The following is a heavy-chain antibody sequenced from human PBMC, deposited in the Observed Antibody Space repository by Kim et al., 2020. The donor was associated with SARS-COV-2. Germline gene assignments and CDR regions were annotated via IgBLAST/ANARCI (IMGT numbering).Heavy chain of an antibody. CDR1: GGTFSSYA. Sequence: SLKVSCKASGGTFSSYAISWVRQAPGQGLEWMGGIIPIFGTANYAQKFQGRVTITADESTSTAYMELSSLRSEDTAVYYCARWRDNYYDSSGYAYYFDYWGQGTLVTVSS. CDR2: IIPIFGTA. V-gene: IGHV1-69*13. J-gene: IGHJ4*02. D-gene: IGHD3-22*01. CDR3: ARWRDNYYDSSGYAYYFDY.